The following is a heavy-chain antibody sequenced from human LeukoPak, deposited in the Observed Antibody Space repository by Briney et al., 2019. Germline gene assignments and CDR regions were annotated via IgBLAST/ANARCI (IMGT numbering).Heavy chain of an antibody. Sequence: GGSLRLSCAASGFTFSSYWVSWVRQAPGKGLEWVANVKQDGSEKYYVDSVKGRFTISRDNAKNSLYLQMNSLRAEDSAVYYCGASVFWWGQGALVTVSS. V-gene: IGHV3-7*03. J-gene: IGHJ4*02. CDR3: GASVFW. CDR1: GFTFSSYW. D-gene: IGHD3-3*01. CDR2: VKQDGSEK.